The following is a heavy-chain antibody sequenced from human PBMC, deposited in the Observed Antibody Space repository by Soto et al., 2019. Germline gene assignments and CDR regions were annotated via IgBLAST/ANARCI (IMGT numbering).Heavy chain of an antibody. CDR1: GFTFSDYY. Sequence: GGSLRLSCAASGFTFSDYYMSWIRQAPGKGLEWVSYISSSSSYTNYADSVKGRFTISRDNAKNSLYLQMNSLRAEDTAVYYCAREVGAAIHLDYWGQGTLVTVSS. CDR3: AREVGAAIHLDY. CDR2: ISSSSSYT. V-gene: IGHV3-11*06. J-gene: IGHJ4*02. D-gene: IGHD1-26*01.